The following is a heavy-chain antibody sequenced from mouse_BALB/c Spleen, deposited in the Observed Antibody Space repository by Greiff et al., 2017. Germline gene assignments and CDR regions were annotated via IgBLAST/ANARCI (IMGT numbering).Heavy chain of an antibody. CDR2: ISSGSSTI. J-gene: IGHJ2*01. Sequence: EVQVVESGGGLVQPGGSRKLSCAASGFTFSSFGMHWVRQAPEKGLEWVAYISSGSSTIYYADTVKGRFTISRDNPKNTLFLQMTSLRSEDTAMYYCAGGYGNYFDYWGQGTTLTVSS. CDR1: GFTFSSFG. CDR3: AGGYGNYFDY. V-gene: IGHV5-17*02. D-gene: IGHD2-1*01.